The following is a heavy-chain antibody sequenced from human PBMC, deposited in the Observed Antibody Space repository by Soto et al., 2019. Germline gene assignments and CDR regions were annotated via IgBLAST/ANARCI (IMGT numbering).Heavy chain of an antibody. CDR1: GFTFDDYA. CDR3: AKGSIQRWLPFDY. CDR2: ISWNSGSI. D-gene: IGHD5-18*01. Sequence: EVQLVESGGGLVQPGRSLRLSCAASGFTFDDYAMHWVRQAPGKGLEWVSGISWNSGSIGYADSVKGRFTISRDNAKNSVYMQMNSLRAEDTALYYCAKGSIQRWLPFDYWGQGTLVTVSS. J-gene: IGHJ4*02. V-gene: IGHV3-9*01.